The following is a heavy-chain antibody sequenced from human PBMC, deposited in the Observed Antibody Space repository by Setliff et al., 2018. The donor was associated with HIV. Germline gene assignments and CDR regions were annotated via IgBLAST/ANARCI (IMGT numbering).Heavy chain of an antibody. CDR3: ANYYYDSSGLFPRDAFDI. V-gene: IGHV1-69*10. CDR1: GGTFSSYA. D-gene: IGHD3-22*01. J-gene: IGHJ3*02. CDR2: IIPILGIA. Sequence: ASVKVSCKASGGTFSSYAISWVRQAPGQGLEWMGGIIPILGIANYAQKFQGRVTITADKSTSTAYMELSSLRSEDTAVYYCANYYYDSSGLFPRDAFDIWGQGTMVT.